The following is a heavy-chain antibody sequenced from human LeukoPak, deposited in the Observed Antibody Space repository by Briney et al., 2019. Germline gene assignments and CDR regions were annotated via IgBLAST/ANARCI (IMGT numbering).Heavy chain of an antibody. D-gene: IGHD1-20*01. CDR3: ARELLLSGRKFDY. V-gene: IGHV4-38-2*02. CDR2: VYHGGST. J-gene: IGHJ4*02. Sequence: SETLSLTCTVSSFSVSSGYYWGWIRQPPGKGLEWIGSVYHGGSTYYNPSLKSRVTISVHTTKNQFSLNLTSVTAADTAVYYGARELLLSGRKFDYWGQGTLVTVSS. CDR1: SFSVSSGYY.